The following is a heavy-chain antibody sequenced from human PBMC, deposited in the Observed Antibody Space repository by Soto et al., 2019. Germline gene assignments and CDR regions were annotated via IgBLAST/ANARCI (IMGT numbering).Heavy chain of an antibody. V-gene: IGHV4-61*01. D-gene: IGHD3-10*01. J-gene: IGHJ3*02. CDR2: IYYSGST. CDR3: ARVWGGAFDI. Sequence: PSETLSLTCTVSGGSVSSGSYYWSWILHPPGKGLEWIGYIYYSGSTNYNPSLKSRVTISVDTSKNQFSLKLSSVTAADTAVYYCARVWGGAFDIWGQGTMVTVSS. CDR1: GGSVSSGSYY.